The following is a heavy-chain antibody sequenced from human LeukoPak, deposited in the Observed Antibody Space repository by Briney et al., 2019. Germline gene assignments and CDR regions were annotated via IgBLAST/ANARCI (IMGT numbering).Heavy chain of an antibody. D-gene: IGHD2-15*01. CDR1: GRSFSGYH. J-gene: IGHJ4*02. CDR3: ATYGGGQGGCGY. V-gene: IGHV4-59*08. CDR2: INHDGSA. Sequence: SETLSLTCTVSGRSFSGYHWSWIRQPPGKGLEWIGFINHDGSANYNPSLNSRVTISLDTSRNQFSLILSSVTAADTAVYFCATYGGGQGGCGYWGQGTLVTVFS.